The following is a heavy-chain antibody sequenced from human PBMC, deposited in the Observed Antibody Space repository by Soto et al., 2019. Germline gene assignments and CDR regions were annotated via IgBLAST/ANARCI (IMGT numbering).Heavy chain of an antibody. V-gene: IGHV2-5*01. J-gene: IGHJ4*02. Sequence: TXPTLVHPTQTLTLTFTFSWFSPTTSEEGVGWIRQPPGKALDWLALIYWNDYKRYSPSLKSRHTITTDTTKNQAVLTMINMAPVDTAIHYGAQTLRWLSIFDLCGEGTQVTVTS. D-gene: IGHD6-19*01. CDR2: IYWNDYK. CDR3: AQTLRWLSIFDL. CDR1: WFSPTTSEEG.